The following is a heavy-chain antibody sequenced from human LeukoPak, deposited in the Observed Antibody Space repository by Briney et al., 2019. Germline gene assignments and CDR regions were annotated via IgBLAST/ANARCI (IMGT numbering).Heavy chain of an antibody. CDR3: ARRIVGTGWGRENWLDS. V-gene: IGHV4-59*08. CDR1: GDSISNYL. J-gene: IGHJ5*01. Sequence: SETLSLTCTVSGDSISNYLWNWIRQPPGKGLEWIGYTYYNGNTNSNPSLRSRVIMSVDTSKNQFSLKLTSMTAADTAIYYCARRIVGTGWGRENWLDSWGQGTLVTVSS. CDR2: TYYNGNT. D-gene: IGHD3/OR15-3a*01.